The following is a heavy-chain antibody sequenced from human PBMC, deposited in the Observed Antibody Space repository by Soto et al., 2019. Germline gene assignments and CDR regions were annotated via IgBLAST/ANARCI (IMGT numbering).Heavy chain of an antibody. Sequence: PSETLSLTCTVSGVSVSSGSYYWSWIRQPPGKGLEWIGYIYYSGSTNYNHSLKSRVTISVDTSKKQFSMKLSSITAADTAVYYCARVPPYYYDSSGLFPPDYWGQGTLVTVSS. V-gene: IGHV4-61*01. CDR2: IYYSGST. D-gene: IGHD3-22*01. J-gene: IGHJ4*02. CDR3: ARVPPYYYDSSGLFPPDY. CDR1: GVSVSSGSYY.